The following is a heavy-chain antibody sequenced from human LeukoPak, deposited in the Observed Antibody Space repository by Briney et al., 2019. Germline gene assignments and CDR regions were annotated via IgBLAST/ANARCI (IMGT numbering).Heavy chain of an antibody. Sequence: GGSLRLSCAASGFTFSSYAMSWVRQAPGKGVEWVSAISGSGGSTYYADSVKGRFTISRDNSKNTLYLQMNSLRAEDTAVYYCVRSYDSRGYYTYFEYWGQGTLVTVSS. V-gene: IGHV3-23*01. CDR3: VRSYDSRGYYTYFEY. CDR1: GFTFSSYA. D-gene: IGHD3-22*01. CDR2: ISGSGGST. J-gene: IGHJ4*02.